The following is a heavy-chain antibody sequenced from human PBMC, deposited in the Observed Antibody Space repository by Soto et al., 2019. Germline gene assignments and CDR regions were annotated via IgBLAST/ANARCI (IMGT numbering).Heavy chain of an antibody. CDR3: GIWGNYRSFDY. V-gene: IGHV3-7*01. CDR1: GFRFSDHW. J-gene: IGHJ4*02. CDR2: IKQDGSEE. Sequence: GGSLRLSCVASGFRFSDHWMSWVRQAPGKGLEWVADIKQDGSEEYYVDSVKGRFTISRDNAKNSLYLQMNSLRAEDTAVYYCGIWGNYRSFDYWGQGTLVTVSS. D-gene: IGHD3-16*02.